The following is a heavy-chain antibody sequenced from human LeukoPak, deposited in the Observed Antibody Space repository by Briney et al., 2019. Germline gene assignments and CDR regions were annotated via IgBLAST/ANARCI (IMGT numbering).Heavy chain of an antibody. CDR2: IYYSGST. Sequence: PSETLSLTCIVSGGSIGSSSYYWGWIRQPPGKGLEWIGSIYYSGSTYYNPSLKSRVTISVDTSKNQFSLKLSSVTAADTAVYYCARHFPYYYDSSGYFDYWGQGTLVTVSS. CDR3: ARHFPYYYDSSGYFDY. V-gene: IGHV4-39*01. J-gene: IGHJ4*02. CDR1: GGSIGSSSYY. D-gene: IGHD3-22*01.